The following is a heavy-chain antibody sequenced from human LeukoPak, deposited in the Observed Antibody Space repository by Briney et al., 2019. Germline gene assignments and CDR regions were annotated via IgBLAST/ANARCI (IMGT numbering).Heavy chain of an antibody. V-gene: IGHV3-9*01. CDR2: ISWNSGST. Sequence: PGGSLRLSCAASGFTFDDYAMHWVRQAPGKGLEWLSGISWNSGSTDYADSVKGRFTLSRDNAKNSVHLQMNSLRGEDTAVYYCARSRAGSGYPRPDFWGQGTLVTVSS. CDR1: GFTFDDYA. CDR3: ARSRAGSGYPRPDF. J-gene: IGHJ4*02. D-gene: IGHD3-22*01.